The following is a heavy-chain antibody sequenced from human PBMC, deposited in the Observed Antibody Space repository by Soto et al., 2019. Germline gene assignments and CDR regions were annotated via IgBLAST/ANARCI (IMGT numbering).Heavy chain of an antibody. V-gene: IGHV3-74*01. J-gene: IGHJ6*02. CDR2: IKTDGSST. CDR3: ARGIRNYYGVDV. CDR1: GFTFSSYW. Sequence: EVQLVESGGGLIQPGGSLRLSCEASGFTFSSYWMHWVRQAPGKGLVWVSRIKTDGSSTSYANSVKGRFTISRDNAKNTLYLQMNSLTAEDTAVYYSARGIRNYYGVDVWGQGTTVTVSS. D-gene: IGHD5-18*01.